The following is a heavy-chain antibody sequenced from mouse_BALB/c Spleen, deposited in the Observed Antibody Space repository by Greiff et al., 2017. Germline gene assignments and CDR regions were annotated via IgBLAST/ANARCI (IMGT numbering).Heavy chain of an antibody. CDR2: INPGSGGT. J-gene: IGHJ3*01. CDR1: GYAFTNYL. D-gene: IGHD2-4*01. Sequence: QVQLQQSGAELVRPGTSVKVSCKASGYAFTNYLIEWVKQRPGQGLEWIGVINPGSGGTNYNEKFKGKATLTADKSSSTAYMQLSSLTSDDSAVYFCARSYYDYPAWFAYWGQGTLVTVSA. CDR3: ARSYYDYPAWFAY. V-gene: IGHV1-54*01.